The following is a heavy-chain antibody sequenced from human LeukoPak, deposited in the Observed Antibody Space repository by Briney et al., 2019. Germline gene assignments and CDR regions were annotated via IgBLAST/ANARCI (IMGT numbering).Heavy chain of an antibody. CDR3: ARGGILTGYPSSGKTYYYYYMDV. J-gene: IGHJ6*03. V-gene: IGHV3-30*14. Sequence: GGSLRLSCAASGFTFSSYAMHWVRQAPGKGLEWVALIPYDGSNKYYADSVKGRFTISRDNSKNTLYLQMNSLRAEDTAVYYCARGGILTGYPSSGKTYYYYYMDVWGKGTTVTISS. D-gene: IGHD3-9*01. CDR2: IPYDGSNK. CDR1: GFTFSSYA.